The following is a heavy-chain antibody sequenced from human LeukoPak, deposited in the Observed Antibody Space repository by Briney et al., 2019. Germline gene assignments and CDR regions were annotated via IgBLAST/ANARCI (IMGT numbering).Heavy chain of an antibody. J-gene: IGHJ4*02. CDR1: GGSISSSSYY. CDR2: IYYSGST. CDR3: ASRGYSYGYFSY. V-gene: IGHV4-39*01. Sequence: PSETLSLTCTVSGGSISSSSYYGGWIRQPPGKGLEWIGSIYYSGSTYYNPSLKSRVTISVDTSKNQISLKLSSVNAADTAVYYCASRGYSYGYFSYWGQGTLVTVSS. D-gene: IGHD5-18*01.